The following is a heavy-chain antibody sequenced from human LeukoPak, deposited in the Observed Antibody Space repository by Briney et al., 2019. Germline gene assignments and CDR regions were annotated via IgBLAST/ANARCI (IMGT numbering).Heavy chain of an antibody. CDR2: IRSKANSYAT. CDR1: GFTFSGSA. Sequence: GGSLKLSCAASGFTFSGSAMHWVRQASGKGLEWVGRIRSKANSYATAYAALVKGRFTISRDDSKNTAYLQMNSLKTEDTAVYYCTRRALNYYDSSGYDYWGQGTLVTVSS. V-gene: IGHV3-73*01. D-gene: IGHD3-22*01. J-gene: IGHJ4*02. CDR3: TRRALNYYDSSGYDY.